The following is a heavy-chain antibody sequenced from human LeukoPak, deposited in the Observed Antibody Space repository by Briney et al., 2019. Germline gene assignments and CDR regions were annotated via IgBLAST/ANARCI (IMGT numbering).Heavy chain of an antibody. CDR1: GFTFSRYN. CDR3: VTGGGDY. CDR2: ISGSSSDI. D-gene: IGHD3-16*01. Sequence: PGGSLRLSCAASGFTFSRYNMNWVRQAPGKGLEWVSFISGSSSDIYYADSVKGRFTISRDSAKNSLYLQMNSLRAEDTAVYYCVTGGGDYWGQGTLVTVSS. J-gene: IGHJ4*02. V-gene: IGHV3-21*01.